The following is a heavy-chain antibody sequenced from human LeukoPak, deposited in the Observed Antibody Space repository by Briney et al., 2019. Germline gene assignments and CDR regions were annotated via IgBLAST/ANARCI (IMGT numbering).Heavy chain of an antibody. CDR1: GFTFSSYG. CDR2: IQNDGSNK. D-gene: IGHD1-26*01. J-gene: IGHJ4*02. CDR3: TNDEIQGVVGAGPGY. V-gene: IGHV3-30*02. Sequence: GGPLRLSCAASGFTFSSYGIHWVRQAPGKGLEWVAFIQNDGSNKYYVDSVKGRFTISRDNSKNTLYLQMNSLRAEDTAVYHCTNDEIQGVVGAGPGYWGQGTLVTVSS.